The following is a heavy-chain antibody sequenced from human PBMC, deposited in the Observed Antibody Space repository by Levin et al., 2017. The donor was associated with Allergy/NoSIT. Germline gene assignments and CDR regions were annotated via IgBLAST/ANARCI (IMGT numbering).Heavy chain of an antibody. V-gene: IGHV3-53*01. D-gene: IGHD3-10*01. CDR3: ARDYYGSGASWVALDI. Sequence: GESLKISCAASGFTVTNHFVNWVRQAPGKGLEWVSVIRSDGNTYYSDSVKGRFSTFRDDSENRVYLQMNIVTVDDTAIYYCARDYYGSGASWVALDIWGQGTVVTVSS. CDR2: IRSDGNT. J-gene: IGHJ3*02. CDR1: GFTVTNHF.